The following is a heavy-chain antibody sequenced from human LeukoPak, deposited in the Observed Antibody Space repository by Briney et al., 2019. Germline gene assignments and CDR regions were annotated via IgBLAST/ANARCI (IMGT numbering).Heavy chain of an antibody. CDR1: GFTFSSYA. D-gene: IGHD1-26*01. CDR2: IWYDGSKT. Sequence: GRSLRLSCAASGFTFSSYAIHWVRQAPGKGLEWVAIIWYDGSKTYYAESVRGRFTISRDNSNNMAYLQMSSLRVEDTAVYYCAKEVGPDLGAWGQGTLVTVS. V-gene: IGHV3-33*06. J-gene: IGHJ4*02. CDR3: AKEVGPDLGA.